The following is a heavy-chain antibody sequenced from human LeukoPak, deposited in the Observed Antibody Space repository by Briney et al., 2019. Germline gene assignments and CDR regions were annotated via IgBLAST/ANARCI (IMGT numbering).Heavy chain of an antibody. CDR2: IYPGNSDT. Sequence: EESLKISCKGSGYSFTSYWIGWVRQMPGKGLEWMGIIYPGNSDTRYSPSFQGQVTISADKSISTAYLQWSSLKASDTAMYYCARYTTMVRSNWFDPWGQGTLVTVSS. J-gene: IGHJ5*02. CDR3: ARYTTMVRSNWFDP. CDR1: GYSFTSYW. V-gene: IGHV5-51*01. D-gene: IGHD3-10*01.